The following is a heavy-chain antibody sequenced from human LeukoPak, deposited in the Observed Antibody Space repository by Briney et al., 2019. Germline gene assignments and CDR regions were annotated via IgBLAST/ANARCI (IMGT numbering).Heavy chain of an antibody. J-gene: IGHJ6*02. Sequence: ASVKVSCKTSGYTFANYDINWVRQATGQGLEWMGWMNPNSGNTGFAQNCQVRLTMTRDTSISTAYMALSSLRSEDTAVYFCVRGGTLVRGAPLLSGMDVWGQGTTVTVSS. CDR1: GYTFANYD. D-gene: IGHD3-10*01. V-gene: IGHV1-8*01. CDR2: MNPNSGNT. CDR3: VRGGTLVRGAPLLSGMDV.